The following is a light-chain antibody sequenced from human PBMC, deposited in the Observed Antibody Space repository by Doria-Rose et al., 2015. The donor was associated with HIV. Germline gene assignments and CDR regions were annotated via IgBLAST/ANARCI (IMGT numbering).Light chain of an antibody. V-gene: IGKV3-20*01. J-gene: IGKJ1*01. CDR1: QSFSSTH. Sequence: TQSPGTLSLSPGERATLSCRASQSFSSTHLAWYQQKSGQAPSLLIYDGSTRATGIPDRFSASGSGTDFTLTINRLEPEDFALYYCHQYGTSWTFGQETKVEI. CDR3: HQYGTSWT. CDR2: DGS.